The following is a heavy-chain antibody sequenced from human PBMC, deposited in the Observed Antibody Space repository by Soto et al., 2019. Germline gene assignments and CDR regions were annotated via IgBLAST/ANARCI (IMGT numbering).Heavy chain of an antibody. Sequence: SETLSLTCAVSGGSISSGGYSWSWIRQPPGKGLEWIGYIYPSGSTYYNPSLKSRVTISVDRSKNQFSLKLSSVTAADTAVYYCARAASGHYYYYGMDVWGQGTTVTVSS. CDR1: GGSISSGGYS. J-gene: IGHJ6*02. D-gene: IGHD1-26*01. CDR2: IYPSGST. V-gene: IGHV4-30-2*01. CDR3: ARAASGHYYYYGMDV.